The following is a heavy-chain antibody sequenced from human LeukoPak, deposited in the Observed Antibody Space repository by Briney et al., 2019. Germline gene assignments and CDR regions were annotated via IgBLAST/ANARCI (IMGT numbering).Heavy chain of an antibody. J-gene: IGHJ4*02. CDR2: INANSGGT. V-gene: IGHV1-2*04. D-gene: IGHD4-11*01. CDR1: GFTFTGYY. CDR3: ARDSSTVTTPYFDF. Sequence: WASVKVSCKASGFTFTGYYIHWVRQAPGQGLEWMGWINANSGGTNYAQQFQGWVTMTRDTSISTAYMELSRLRSDDTAMYYCARDSSTVTTPYFDFWGQGTLVTVSS.